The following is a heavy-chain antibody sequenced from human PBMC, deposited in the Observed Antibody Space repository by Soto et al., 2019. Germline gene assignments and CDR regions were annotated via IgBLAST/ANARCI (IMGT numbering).Heavy chain of an antibody. CDR1: GFTFSSYS. CDR3: ARDMSPKYSSSYFDY. J-gene: IGHJ4*02. V-gene: IGHV3-21*01. Sequence: GGSLRLSCAASGFTFSSYSMNWVRQAPGKGLEWVSSISSSSSYIYYADSVKGRFTISRDNAKNSLYLQMNSLRAEDTAVYYCARDMSPKYSSSYFDYWGQGTLVTVSS. CDR2: ISSSSSYI. D-gene: IGHD6-13*01.